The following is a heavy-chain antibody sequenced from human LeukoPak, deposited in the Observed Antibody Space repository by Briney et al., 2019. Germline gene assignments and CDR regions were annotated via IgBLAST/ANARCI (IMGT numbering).Heavy chain of an antibody. V-gene: IGHV1-69*04. D-gene: IGHD2-2*01. J-gene: IGHJ4*02. CDR2: IIPILGIA. Sequence: SVTVSCTASAGTFTSYAITWVRQAPGQGLEWMGRIIPILGIATYAQNFQGRVTITADKSTSTAYMELSSPRSEDTAVYYCARDLVVSCSSTSCSVAPSDFWGQGTLVTVSS. CDR3: ARDLVVSCSSTSCSVAPSDF. CDR1: AGTFTSYA.